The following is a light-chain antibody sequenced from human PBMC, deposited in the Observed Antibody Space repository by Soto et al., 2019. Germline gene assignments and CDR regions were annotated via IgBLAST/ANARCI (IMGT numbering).Light chain of an antibody. V-gene: IGLV1-44*01. J-gene: IGLJ1*01. CDR2: SNN. CDR3: AAWDDSLNGRV. Sequence: QSVLTQPPSASGTPGQRVTISCSGSSSNIGSNTVNWYQQLPGTAPKLLIYSNNQRPSAVPDRCSGSKSGTSAALAISGLQSEDEDDYYCAAWDDSLNGRVFGTGTKLTVL. CDR1: SSNIGSNT.